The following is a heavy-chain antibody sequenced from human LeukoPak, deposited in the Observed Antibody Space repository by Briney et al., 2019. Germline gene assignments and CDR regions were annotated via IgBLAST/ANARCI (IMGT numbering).Heavy chain of an antibody. J-gene: IGHJ4*02. Sequence: GGSLRLSCAASGFTFSSYAMTWVRQAPGKGLEWLSTISGGGGGTYYADSVKGRFTISRDNSKNTLYLQMNSLRAEDTAVYYCAKEGHYDILTGPFDYWGQGTLVTVSS. CDR2: ISGGGGGT. V-gene: IGHV3-23*01. D-gene: IGHD3-9*01. CDR3: AKEGHYDILTGPFDY. CDR1: GFTFSSYA.